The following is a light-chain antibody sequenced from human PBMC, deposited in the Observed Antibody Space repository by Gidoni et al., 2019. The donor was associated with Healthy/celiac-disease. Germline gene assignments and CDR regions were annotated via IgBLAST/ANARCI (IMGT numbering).Light chain of an antibody. CDR1: QSVSSN. V-gene: IGKV3-15*01. J-gene: IGKJ1*01. Sequence: EIVMTQPPATLSVSPGERATPSCRASQSVSSNLAWYQQKPGQAPRLLIYGASTRATGIPARFSGSGSGTEFTLTISSLQSEDFAVYYCQQCNNWPPTFGQGTKLEIK. CDR3: QQCNNWPPT. CDR2: GAS.